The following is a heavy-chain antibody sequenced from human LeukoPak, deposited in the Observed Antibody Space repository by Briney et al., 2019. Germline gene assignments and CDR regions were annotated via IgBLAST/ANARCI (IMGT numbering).Heavy chain of an antibody. CDR3: AKTETPYCSGTSCFVDY. J-gene: IGHJ4*02. Sequence: GGSLRLSCAASGFTVSSNYMSWVRQAPGKGLEWVSVIYSGGSTYYADSVKGRFTISRDNSKNTLYLQINSLRAEDTAVYYCAKTETPYCSGTSCFVDYWGQGTLVTVSS. D-gene: IGHD2-2*01. CDR1: GFTVSSNY. V-gene: IGHV3-53*01. CDR2: IYSGGST.